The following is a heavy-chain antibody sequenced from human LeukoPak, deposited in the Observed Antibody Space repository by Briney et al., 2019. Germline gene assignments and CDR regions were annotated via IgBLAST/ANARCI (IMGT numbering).Heavy chain of an antibody. Sequence: ASVKVSCKASGYTFTGYYMHWVRQAPGQGLEWMGWINPNSGGTNYAQKFQGRVTMTRDTSITTTYMELNRLRSEDTAVYYCARLRVVRDIVVVVDAFDIWGQGTMVTVSS. CDR1: GYTFTGYY. CDR3: ARLRVVRDIVVVVDAFDI. D-gene: IGHD2-15*01. CDR2: INPNSGGT. J-gene: IGHJ3*02. V-gene: IGHV1-2*02.